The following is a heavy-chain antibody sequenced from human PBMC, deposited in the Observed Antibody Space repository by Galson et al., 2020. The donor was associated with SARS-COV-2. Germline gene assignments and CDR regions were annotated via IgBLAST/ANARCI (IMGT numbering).Heavy chain of an antibody. CDR3: ARVGGNDGWKWFDP. CDR1: GGSMSKYN. D-gene: IGHD1-1*01. Sequence: SATLSLTCSVSGGSMSKYNWSWIRQSPGKGLEWIGNIYYSGGTKYNPSLKSRVSMSVDTSENQFSLKLNSVTAADTAVYYCARVGGNDGWKWFDPGGQGTLVTVSS. CDR2: IYYSGGT. V-gene: IGHV4-59*01. J-gene: IGHJ5*02.